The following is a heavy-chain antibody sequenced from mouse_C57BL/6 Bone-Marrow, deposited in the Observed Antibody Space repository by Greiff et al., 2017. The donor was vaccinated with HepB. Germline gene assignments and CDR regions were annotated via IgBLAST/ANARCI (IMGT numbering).Heavy chain of an antibody. J-gene: IGHJ2*01. CDR2: IDPSDSYT. Sequence: VQLQQPGAELVRPGTSVKLSCKASGYTFTSYWMHWVNQRPGQGLEWIGVIDPSDSYTNYNQKFKGKATLTVDTSSSTAYMQLSSLTSEDSAVYYCARPPLTTVVADYFDYWGQGTTLTVSS. CDR3: ARPPLTTVVADYFDY. V-gene: IGHV1-59*01. CDR1: GYTFTSYW. D-gene: IGHD1-1*01.